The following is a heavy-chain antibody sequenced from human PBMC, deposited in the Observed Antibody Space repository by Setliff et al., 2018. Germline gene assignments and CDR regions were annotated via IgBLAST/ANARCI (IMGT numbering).Heavy chain of an antibody. J-gene: IGHJ4*02. CDR1: GYRFSSYW. CDR3: ARVGTAGGYYFDF. D-gene: IGHD2-15*01. Sequence: GESLKISCKGSGYRFSSYWIGWVRQMPGKGLEWIGIIFPAGSDTRYSPSFQGQVTISADKSISTAYVQWRSLKASDTAMYYCARVGTAGGYYFDFWGQGALVTVSS. CDR2: IFPAGSDT. V-gene: IGHV5-51*01.